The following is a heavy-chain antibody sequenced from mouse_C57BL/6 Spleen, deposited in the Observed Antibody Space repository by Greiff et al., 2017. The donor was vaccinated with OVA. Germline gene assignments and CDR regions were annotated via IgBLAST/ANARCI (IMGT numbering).Heavy chain of an antibody. Sequence: DVMLVESGGGLVQPGGSLKLSCAASGFTFSDYYMYWVRQTPEKRLEWVAYISNGGGSTYYPDTVKGRFTISRDNAKNTLYLQMSRLKSEDTAMYYCARPYYYGSNLGAWFAYWGQGTLVTVSA. J-gene: IGHJ3*01. V-gene: IGHV5-12*01. CDR3: ARPYYYGSNLGAWFAY. CDR2: ISNGGGST. D-gene: IGHD1-1*01. CDR1: GFTFSDYY.